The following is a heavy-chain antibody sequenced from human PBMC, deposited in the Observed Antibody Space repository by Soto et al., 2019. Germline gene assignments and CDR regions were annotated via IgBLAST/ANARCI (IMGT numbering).Heavy chain of an antibody. CDR1: GFTFSRSW. V-gene: IGHV3-7*04. J-gene: IGHJ4*02. D-gene: IGHD3-16*01. Sequence: EVQLVESGGVLVQPGGSLRLTCAASGFTFSRSWMSWVRQAPGKGLEWVANINQDGSDKYYVDSVKGRFTISRDNAENSRYWQMDTLGAEDTAVYYWAGGGGNFDHWGQGTLVTVSS. CDR3: AGGGGNFDH. CDR2: INQDGSDK.